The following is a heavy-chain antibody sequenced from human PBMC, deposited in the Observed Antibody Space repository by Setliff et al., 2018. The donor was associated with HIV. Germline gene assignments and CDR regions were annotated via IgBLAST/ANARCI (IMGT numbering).Heavy chain of an antibody. CDR2: TRNKANSYTT. CDR1: GFTFSDHY. D-gene: IGHD3-16*01. J-gene: IGHJ4*02. V-gene: IGHV3-72*01. CDR3: ISGGTSPFFHY. Sequence: GGSLRLSCAASGFTFSDHYMDWVRQAPGKGLEWVGRTRNKANSYTTEYAASVKGRFTISRDDSKNTLYLQMNSLKTEDTAVYYCISGGTSPFFHYWGQGTLVTVSS.